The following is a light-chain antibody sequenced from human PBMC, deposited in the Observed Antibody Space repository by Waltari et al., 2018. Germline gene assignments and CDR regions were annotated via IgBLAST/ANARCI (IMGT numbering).Light chain of an antibody. CDR1: QSVSSSS. CDR2: ATS. V-gene: IGKV3-20*01. CDR3: QQYGSSPLT. Sequence: EIVLTQSPDTLSLSPGERATLSCRASQSVSSSSLAWYQQKPGQAPRLLIYATSSRATGIPDRFSCSWAETDFTLTISRLEPEDFAVYYCQQYGSSPLTFGPGTKVDIK. J-gene: IGKJ3*01.